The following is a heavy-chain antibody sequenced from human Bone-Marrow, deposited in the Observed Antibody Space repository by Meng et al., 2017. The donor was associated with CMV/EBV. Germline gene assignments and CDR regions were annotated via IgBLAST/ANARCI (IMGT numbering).Heavy chain of an antibody. D-gene: IGHD4-11*01. CDR3: ARDFDDNYSMISYYYYGMDV. CDR1: VYIFTGYY. CDR2: INPNRGGI. V-gene: IGHV1-2*02. J-gene: IGHJ6*02. Sequence: ASVKVSCKASVYIFTGYYMHWVRQAPGQGLEWMGWINPNRGGINYAQKLQGRVTMTRDTSISTAYMELSRLRSDDTAVYYCARDFDDNYSMISYYYYGMDVWGQGTTVTVSS.